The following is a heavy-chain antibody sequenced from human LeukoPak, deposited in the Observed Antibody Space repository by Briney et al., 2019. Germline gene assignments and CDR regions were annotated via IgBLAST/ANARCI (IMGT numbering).Heavy chain of an antibody. CDR2: INPNSGGT. V-gene: IGHV1-2*02. CDR1: GYTFTGYY. Sequence: GASVKVSCKASGYTFTGYYMHWVRQAPGQGLEWMGWINPNSGGTNYAQKFQGRVTMTRDTSISTAYMELSRLRSDDTAVYYCAGGYIYGSTYYYMDVWGKGTTVTISS. J-gene: IGHJ6*03. D-gene: IGHD5-18*01. CDR3: AGGYIYGSTYYYMDV.